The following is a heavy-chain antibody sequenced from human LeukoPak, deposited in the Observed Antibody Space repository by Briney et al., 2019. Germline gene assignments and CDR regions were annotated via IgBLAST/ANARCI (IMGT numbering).Heavy chain of an antibody. CDR3: SRADQDFWSGYYSNWFDP. CDR2: MNPNSTNT. CDR1: GYTFTRYD. D-gene: IGHD3-3*01. J-gene: IGHJ5*02. Sequence: SVKVSCKGSGYTFTRYDINLLRQATAQGLEWMGWMNPNSTNTDYAHKVHVRVTMTRKTSKSTTYMELSSLRSEDTAVYYCSRADQDFWSGYYSNWFDPWGQGTLVTVSS. V-gene: IGHV1-8*01.